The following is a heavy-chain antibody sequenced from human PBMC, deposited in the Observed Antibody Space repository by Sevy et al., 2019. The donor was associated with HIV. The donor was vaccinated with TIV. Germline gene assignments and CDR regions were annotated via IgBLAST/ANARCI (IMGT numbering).Heavy chain of an antibody. CDR2: ISGSGGST. D-gene: IGHD6-19*01. CDR1: GFTFSSYA. Sequence: GGSLRLSCAASGFTFSSYAMSWVRQAPGKGLEWVSAISGSGGSTYYADSVKGRFTISRENSKNTLYLQMNSLRAEDTAVYYCAKDHKGHSSGWYLYYFDYWGQGTLVTVS. J-gene: IGHJ4*02. V-gene: IGHV3-23*01. CDR3: AKDHKGHSSGWYLYYFDY.